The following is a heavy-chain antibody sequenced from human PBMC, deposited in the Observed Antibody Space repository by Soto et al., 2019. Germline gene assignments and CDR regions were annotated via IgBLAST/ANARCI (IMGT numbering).Heavy chain of an antibody. D-gene: IGHD3-10*01. Sequence: GGSLSLSCAASGFTSSSYAMSWVRQAPGKGLEWVSTISASGGSTYHADSVKGRFTISRDNSKNTLYLQMNSLRDEDTAAYYCAKDMRGSVNYDIYGMDVWGQGTTVTVSS. V-gene: IGHV3-23*01. J-gene: IGHJ6*02. CDR2: ISASGGST. CDR3: AKDMRGSVNYDIYGMDV. CDR1: GFTSSSYA.